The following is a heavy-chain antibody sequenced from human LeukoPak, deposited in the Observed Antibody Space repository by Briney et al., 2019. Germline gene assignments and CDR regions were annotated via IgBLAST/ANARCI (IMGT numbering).Heavy chain of an antibody. D-gene: IGHD1-26*01. V-gene: IGHV1-69*13. Sequence: GASLKVSCKASGGTFSSYAISWVLQAPGHGLEWMGGIIPIFGTANYAQKFQGRVTITADESTSTAYMELSSLRSEDTAVYYCARGEWRELVYANWGQGTLVTVSS. J-gene: IGHJ4*02. CDR3: ARGEWRELVYAN. CDR2: IIPIFGTA. CDR1: GGTFSSYA.